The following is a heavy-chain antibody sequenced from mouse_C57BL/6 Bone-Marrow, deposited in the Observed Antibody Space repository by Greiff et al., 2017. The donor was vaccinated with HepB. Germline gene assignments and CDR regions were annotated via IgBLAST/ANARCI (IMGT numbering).Heavy chain of an antibody. J-gene: IGHJ2*01. Sequence: VKLMESGAELARPGASVKLSCKASGYTFTSYGISWVKQRTGQGLEWIGEIYPRSGNTYYNEKFKGKATLTADKSSSTAYMELRSLTSEDSAVYFCARVYGPLDYWGQGTTLTVSS. CDR2: IYPRSGNT. CDR1: GYTFTSYG. V-gene: IGHV1-81*01. CDR3: ARVYGPLDY. D-gene: IGHD1-2*01.